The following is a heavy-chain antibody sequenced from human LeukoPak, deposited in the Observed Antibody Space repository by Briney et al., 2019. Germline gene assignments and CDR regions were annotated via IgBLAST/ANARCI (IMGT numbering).Heavy chain of an antibody. V-gene: IGHV5-51*01. CDR3: ARRPIGDGYTDGAFDI. J-gene: IGHJ3*02. CDR1: GYSFTSYW. Sequence: GESLKISCKGSGYSFTSYWIGWVRQMPGKGLKWMGIIYPGDSDTRYSPSFQGQVTISADKSISTAYLQWSSLKASDTAMYYCARRPIGDGYTDGAFDIWGQGTMVTVSS. D-gene: IGHD5-24*01. CDR2: IYPGDSDT.